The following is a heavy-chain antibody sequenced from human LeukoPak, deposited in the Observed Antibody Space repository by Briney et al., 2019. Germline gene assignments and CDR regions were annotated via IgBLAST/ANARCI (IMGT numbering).Heavy chain of an antibody. Sequence: GGSLRLSCAASGFTFSNYFMHWVRRAPGKGLVWVSRINTDGRSTDYADSVKGRFTISRDNAKSTLYLQMNSLRAEDTAVYYCTRDAGTAGAERLDYWGQGTLVTVSS. V-gene: IGHV3-74*01. D-gene: IGHD2-21*02. J-gene: IGHJ4*02. CDR1: GFTFSNYF. CDR3: TRDAGTAGAERLDY. CDR2: INTDGRST.